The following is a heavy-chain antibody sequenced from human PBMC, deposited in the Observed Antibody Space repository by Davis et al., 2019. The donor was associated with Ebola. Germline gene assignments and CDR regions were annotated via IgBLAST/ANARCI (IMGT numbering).Heavy chain of an antibody. CDR1: GFTVRNTH. J-gene: IGHJ4*02. D-gene: IGHD4-17*01. CDR2: LYRGGPT. Sequence: GESLKISCDASGFTVRNTHISWVRQAPGKGLEWVSVLYRGGPTHYADSVQGRFTISRDDSKNTLSLQMNSLRAEDTAVYFCAREVGSTLRGLEYYFDSWGQGTLVTVSS. V-gene: IGHV3-66*01. CDR3: AREVGSTLRGLEYYFDS.